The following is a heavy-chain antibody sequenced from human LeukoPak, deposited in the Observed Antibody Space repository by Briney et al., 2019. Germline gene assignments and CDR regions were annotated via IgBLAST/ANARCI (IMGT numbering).Heavy chain of an antibody. D-gene: IGHD5-24*01. J-gene: IGHJ4*02. CDR2: LYTSGST. CDR1: GGSLSGYY. Sequence: SETLSLTCAVYGGSLSGYYWSWIRQPAGKGLEWIGRLYTSGSTNYNPSPRSRVTISVDKSKNQFSLKLSSVTAADTALYYCARDSGVATNLDYWGQGTLVTVSS. CDR3: ARDSGVATNLDY. V-gene: IGHV4-59*10.